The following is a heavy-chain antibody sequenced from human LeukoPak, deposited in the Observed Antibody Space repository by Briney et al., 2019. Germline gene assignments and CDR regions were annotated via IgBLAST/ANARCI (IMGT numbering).Heavy chain of an antibody. D-gene: IGHD1-7*01. V-gene: IGHV1-18*01. J-gene: IGHJ4*02. CDR1: GGTFSSYA. CDR3: ARDSAGTTRYSFDY. Sequence: ASVKVSCKASGGTFSSYAISWVRQAPGQGLEWMGWISAYNGNTNYAQNLRGRVTMTTDTSTTTAYMELRSLRSDDTAVYYCARDSAGTTRYSFDYWGQGTLVTVSS. CDR2: ISAYNGNT.